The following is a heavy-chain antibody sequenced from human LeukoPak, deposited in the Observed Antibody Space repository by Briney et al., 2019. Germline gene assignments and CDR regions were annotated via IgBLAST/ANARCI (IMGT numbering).Heavy chain of an antibody. V-gene: IGHV1-18*01. J-gene: IGHJ6*03. CDR1: GYTFTSYG. CDR3: ARGQIQLWAHDRGPTAYMDV. D-gene: IGHD5-18*01. CDR2: ISAYNGNT. Sequence: PGASVKVSCKASGYTFTSYGISWVRQAPGQGLEWMGWISAYNGNTDYAQRLQGRVTMTTDTSTSTAYMELRSLTSDDTAVYYCARGQIQLWAHDRGPTAYMDVWGKGTTVTVSS.